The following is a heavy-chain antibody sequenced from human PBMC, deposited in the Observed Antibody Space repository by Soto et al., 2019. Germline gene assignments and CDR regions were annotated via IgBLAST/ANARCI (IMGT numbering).Heavy chain of an antibody. V-gene: IGHV4-59*01. CDR1: GVTIRGDY. CDR3: ASGTLSTIAAPDY. D-gene: IGHD6-13*01. J-gene: IGHJ4*02. CDR2: IYYTGGT. Sequence: SETLSLTCNVSGVTIRGDYWNWIRQPPGKTLEWIGSIYYTGGTNYNPSLKSRVTISVDTSKNHFSLKFNSLTAADTAVYYCASGTLSTIAAPDYWGQGILVTVSS.